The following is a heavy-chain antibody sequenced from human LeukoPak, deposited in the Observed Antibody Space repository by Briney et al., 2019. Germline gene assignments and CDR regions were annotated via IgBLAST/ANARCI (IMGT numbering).Heavy chain of an antibody. V-gene: IGHV3-33*01. J-gene: IGHJ3*02. CDR3: ARKNTQDAFDI. D-gene: IGHD2-15*01. CDR2: IWYDGSND. Sequence: GGSLRLSCAASGFTFSSYGMHWVGQAPGKGLEWVAVIWYDGSNDYYANSVKGRFTISRDNSKNTLYLQMNSLRAEDTAVYFCARKNTQDAFDIWGQGTMVTVSS. CDR1: GFTFSSYG.